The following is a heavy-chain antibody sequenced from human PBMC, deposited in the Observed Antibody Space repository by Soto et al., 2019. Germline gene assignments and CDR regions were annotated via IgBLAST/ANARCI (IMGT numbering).Heavy chain of an antibody. J-gene: IGHJ3*02. V-gene: IGHV3-23*01. D-gene: IGHD1-20*01. CDR3: AKGGITGTRVVWDAFDI. CDR2: ISGSGGRT. CDR1: GFTFSSYA. Sequence: GGSLRLSCAASGFTFSSYAMSWVRQAPGKGLEWVSAISGSGGRTYYADSVKGRFTISRDNSKNTLYLQMNSLRAEDTAVYDCAKGGITGTRVVWDAFDIWGQGTMVTVSS.